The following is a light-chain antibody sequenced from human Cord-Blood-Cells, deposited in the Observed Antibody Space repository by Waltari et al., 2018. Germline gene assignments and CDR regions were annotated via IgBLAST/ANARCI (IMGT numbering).Light chain of an antibody. J-gene: IGKJ1*01. CDR2: EVS. Sequence: VTTQTSLPLSATPGQPASSSCMSSQSLLYSDGKSYLYWYQKKPGQSPQLMIYEVSNRFSGVPERFSGSGSGKDFPLNISRVEDEDVGDYCCMQSIQLWTFGQGTKVEIK. V-gene: IGKV2D-29*02. CDR3: MQSIQLWT. CDR1: QSLLYSDGKSY.